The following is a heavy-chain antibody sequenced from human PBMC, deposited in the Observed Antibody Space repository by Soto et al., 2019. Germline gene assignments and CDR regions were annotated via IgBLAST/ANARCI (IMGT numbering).Heavy chain of an antibody. D-gene: IGHD5-18*01. V-gene: IGHV1-46*01. CDR3: ARAKGYSYGYVWGPKPYGMDV. J-gene: IGHJ6*02. CDR1: GYTFTSYY. Sequence: ASVKVSCKASGYTFTSYYMHWVRQAPGQGLEWMGIINPSGGSTSYAQKFQGRVTMTRDTSTSTVYMELSSLRSEDTAVYYCARAKGYSYGYVWGPKPYGMDVWGQGTTVTVSS. CDR2: INPSGGST.